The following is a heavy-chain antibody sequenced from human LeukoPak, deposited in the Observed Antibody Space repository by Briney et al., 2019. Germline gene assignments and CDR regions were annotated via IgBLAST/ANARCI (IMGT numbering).Heavy chain of an antibody. V-gene: IGHV4-34*01. D-gene: IGHD6-13*01. Sequence: KPSETLSLTCAVYGGSFSGYYWSWIRQPPGKGLEWIGEINHSGSTNYNPSLKSRVTISVDTSKNQFSLKLSSVTAADTAVYYCARVVVVGYSNSYYHSSYYYMDVWGKGTTVTVSS. CDR3: ARVVVVGYSNSYYHSSYYYMDV. J-gene: IGHJ6*03. CDR2: INHSGST. CDR1: GGSFSGYY.